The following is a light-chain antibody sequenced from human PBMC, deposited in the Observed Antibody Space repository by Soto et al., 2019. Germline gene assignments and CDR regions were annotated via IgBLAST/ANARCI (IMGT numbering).Light chain of an antibody. CDR2: DDS. CDR1: CIGTKR. V-gene: IGLV3-21*02. J-gene: IGLJ3*02. CDR3: QAGKV. Sequence: SYELTQPPSVSVAPGQTASISCGGDCIGTKRVHWYQQKPGQAPVLVVLDDSDRPSGIPERFSGSNSGNTATLTISRVEAGDEADFYCQAGKVFGGGTKLTVL.